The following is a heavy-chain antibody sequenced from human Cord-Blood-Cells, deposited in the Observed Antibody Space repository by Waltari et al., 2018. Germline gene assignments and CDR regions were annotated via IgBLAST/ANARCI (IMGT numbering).Heavy chain of an antibody. V-gene: IGHV1-2*04. J-gene: IGHJ5*02. CDR1: GYTLTGYS. CDR3: ARSRGDSDWFDP. D-gene: IGHD7-27*01. Sequence: QVQLVQSGAEVKKPGASVKVSCTAPGYTLTGYSMHWVRQAPGQGLEWMGWINPNSGGTNYAQKFQGWVTMTRDTSISTAYMELSRLRSDDTAMYYCARSRGDSDWFDPWGQGTLVTVSS. CDR2: INPNSGGT.